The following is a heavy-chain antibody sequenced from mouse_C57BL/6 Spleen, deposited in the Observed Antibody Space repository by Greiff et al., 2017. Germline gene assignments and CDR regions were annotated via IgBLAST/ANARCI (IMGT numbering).Heavy chain of an antibody. Sequence: QVQLQQSGAELVRPGASVTLSCKASGYTFTDYEMHWVKQTPVHGLEWIGAIDPETGGTAYNQKFKGKAILTADKSSSTAYMELRSLTSEDSAVYYCTRSGIYYGYDVAMDYWGQGTSVTVSS. J-gene: IGHJ4*01. CDR3: TRSGIYYGYDVAMDY. CDR2: IDPETGGT. V-gene: IGHV1-15*01. D-gene: IGHD2-2*01. CDR1: GYTFTDYE.